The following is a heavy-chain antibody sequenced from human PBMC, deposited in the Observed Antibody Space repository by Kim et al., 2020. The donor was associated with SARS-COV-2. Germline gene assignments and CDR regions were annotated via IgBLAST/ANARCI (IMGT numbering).Heavy chain of an antibody. CDR1: GFTFSDYY. Sequence: GGSLRLSCAASGFTFSDYYMSWIRQAPGKGLEWVSYISSSGSTIYYADSVKGRFTISRDNAKNSLYLQMNSLRAEDTAVYYCARVSRYGSITMVRRQHYGMDVWGQGTTVTVSS. CDR2: ISSSGSTI. CDR3: ARVSRYGSITMVRRQHYGMDV. D-gene: IGHD3-10*01. J-gene: IGHJ6*02. V-gene: IGHV3-11*01.